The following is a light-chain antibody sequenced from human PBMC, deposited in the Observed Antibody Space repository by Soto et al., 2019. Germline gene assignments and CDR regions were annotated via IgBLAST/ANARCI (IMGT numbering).Light chain of an antibody. J-gene: IGLJ1*01. Sequence: QSVLAQPASVFGSPGQSITISCTGTSSDVGGYNFVSWYQQLPGKAPKLMIYEVTSRPSGVSNRFSGSKSGNAASLTISGLQAEDEADYFCFSFTTDWTHVFGTGTKVTVL. CDR1: SSDVGGYNF. V-gene: IGLV2-14*03. CDR3: FSFTTDWTHV. CDR2: EVT.